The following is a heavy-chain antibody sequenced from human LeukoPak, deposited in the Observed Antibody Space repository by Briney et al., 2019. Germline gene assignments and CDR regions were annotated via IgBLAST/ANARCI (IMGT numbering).Heavy chain of an antibody. CDR2: ISYDGSNK. J-gene: IGHJ4*02. V-gene: IGHV3-30*04. CDR3: VGWLRSGY. Sequence: PGGSLRLSCAASGFTFSSYAMHWVRQAPGKGLEWVAVISYDGSNKYYADSVKGRFTISRDNSKNTLYLQMNSLRAEDTAVYYCVGWLRSGYWGQGTLVTVSS. D-gene: IGHD5-12*01. CDR1: GFTFSSYA.